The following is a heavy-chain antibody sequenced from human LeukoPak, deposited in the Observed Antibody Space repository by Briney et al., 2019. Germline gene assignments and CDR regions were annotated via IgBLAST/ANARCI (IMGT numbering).Heavy chain of an antibody. CDR3: ARDHQQWLVRRYWADAFDI. CDR2: LRYDGTTK. D-gene: IGHD6-19*01. V-gene: IGHV3-30*02. J-gene: IGHJ3*02. CDR1: ASAFILTNYA. Sequence: GGSLRLSCAASASAFILTNYAMHWVRQAPGKGLEWVAHLRYDGTTKWYGESVQGRFTISRDNSKNTLYLQMNSLRAEDTAVYYCARDHQQWLVRRYWADAFDIWGQGTMVTVSS.